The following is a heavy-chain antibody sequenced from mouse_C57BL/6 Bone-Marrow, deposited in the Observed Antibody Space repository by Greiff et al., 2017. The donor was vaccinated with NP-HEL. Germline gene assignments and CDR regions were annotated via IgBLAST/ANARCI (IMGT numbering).Heavy chain of an antibody. CDR3: ARSTVVATDYAMDY. Sequence: SGPELVKPGASVKIPCKASGYTFTDYNMDWVKQSHGKSLEWIGDINPNNGGTIYNQKFKGKATLTVDKSSSTAYMELRSLTSEDTAVYYCARSTVVATDYAMDYWGQGTSVTVSS. CDR2: INPNNGGT. D-gene: IGHD1-1*01. J-gene: IGHJ4*01. V-gene: IGHV1-18*01. CDR1: GYTFTDYN.